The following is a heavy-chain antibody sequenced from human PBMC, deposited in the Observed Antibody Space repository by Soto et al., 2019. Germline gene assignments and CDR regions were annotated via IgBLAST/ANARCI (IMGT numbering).Heavy chain of an antibody. J-gene: IGHJ5*02. CDR3: ARCDVITNNWFDP. D-gene: IGHD3-22*01. V-gene: IGHV4-31*03. Sequence: QVQLQESGPGLVKPSQTLSLTCTVSGGSISSGGYYWSWIRQHPGKGLEWIGYIYYSGSTYYNPSLNRRXXISVDTSKNQFSLKLSSVTAADTAVYYCARCDVITNNWFDPWGQGTLVTVSS. CDR2: IYYSGST. CDR1: GGSISSGGYY.